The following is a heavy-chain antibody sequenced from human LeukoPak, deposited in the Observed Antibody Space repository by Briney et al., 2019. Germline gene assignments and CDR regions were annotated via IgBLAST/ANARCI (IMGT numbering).Heavy chain of an antibody. CDR2: IHYSGTT. Sequence: PSETLSLTCTVSGDSISTYYWSWIRQPPGKGLEWIGYIHYSGTTDYNPSLKSRVTISVDTSKNQFSLKLSSVTAADTAVYYCARVPCSGGSCYPDSWGQGTLVTVSS. J-gene: IGHJ5*01. CDR1: GDSISTYY. D-gene: IGHD2-15*01. CDR3: ARVPCSGGSCYPDS. V-gene: IGHV4-59*01.